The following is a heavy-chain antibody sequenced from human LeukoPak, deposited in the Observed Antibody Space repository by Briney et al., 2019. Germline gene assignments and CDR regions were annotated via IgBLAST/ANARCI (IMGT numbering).Heavy chain of an antibody. V-gene: IGHV4-59*12. J-gene: IGHJ3*02. Sequence: SETLSLTCTVSGGSISSYCWSWGRQHPGKGRGWDGYINYSGSTNTNTSLNSRVTISVETSTNQFSLKLRSVTAVDTAVYYGARRESKDIVVVVAALGGGDAAFDIWGQGTMVTVSS. CDR1: GGSISSYC. D-gene: IGHD2-15*01. CDR2: INYSGST. CDR3: ARRESKDIVVVVAALGGGDAAFDI.